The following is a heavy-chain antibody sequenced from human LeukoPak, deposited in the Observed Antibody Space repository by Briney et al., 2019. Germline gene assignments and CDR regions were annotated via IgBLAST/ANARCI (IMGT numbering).Heavy chain of an antibody. CDR1: AGSTRGYF. Sequence: SETLSLTCNVSAGSTRGYFWSWIRQPTGKGLEWIGRIYTSGSTNYNPSLKSRVTMSVDTSKNQFSLKLSSVTAADTAVYYCARASTTFSDYYYYYMDVWGKGTTVTVSS. V-gene: IGHV4-4*07. CDR3: ARASTTFSDYYYYYMDV. D-gene: IGHD2/OR15-2a*01. CDR2: IYTSGST. J-gene: IGHJ6*03.